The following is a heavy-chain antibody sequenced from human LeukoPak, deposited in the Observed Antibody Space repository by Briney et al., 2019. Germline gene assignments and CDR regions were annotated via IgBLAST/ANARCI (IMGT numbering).Heavy chain of an antibody. CDR2: IIPIFGTA. D-gene: IGHD1-26*01. CDR3: ARDIQSGSYYLYYYYGMDV. Sequence: GASVKVSCKASGGTFSSYAISWVRQAPGQGLEWMGGIIPIFGTANYAQKSQGRVTITADESTSTAYMELSSLRSEDTAVYYCARDIQSGSYYLYYYYGMDVWGQGTTVTVSS. CDR1: GGTFSSYA. V-gene: IGHV1-69*01. J-gene: IGHJ6*02.